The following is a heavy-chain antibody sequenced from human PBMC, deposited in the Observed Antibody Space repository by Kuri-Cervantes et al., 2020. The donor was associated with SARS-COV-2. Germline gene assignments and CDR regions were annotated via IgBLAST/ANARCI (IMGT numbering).Heavy chain of an antibody. CDR1: GGSISSSSYY. J-gene: IGHJ6*03. CDR3: ARDMVGRQYYYYYMDV. Sequence: SETLSLTCTVSGGSISSSSYYWGWIRQPPGKGLEWIGSIYYSGSTNYNPSLKSRVTISVDTSKNQFSLKLSSGTAADTAVYYCARDMVGRQYYYYYMDVWGKGTTVTVSS. V-gene: IGHV4-39*07. D-gene: IGHD2-15*01. CDR2: IYYSGST.